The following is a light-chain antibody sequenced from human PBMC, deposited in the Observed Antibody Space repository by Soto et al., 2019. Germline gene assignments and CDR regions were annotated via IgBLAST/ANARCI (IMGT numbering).Light chain of an antibody. CDR3: QQYGRSPGT. CDR2: GAS. V-gene: IGKV3-20*01. CDR1: QTVSSSY. J-gene: IGKJ1*01. Sequence: EIVLTQSPDTLSLSPGERATLSCRASQTVSSSYLAWYQQKPGLSPRLLIYGASSRATGIPDRFSGRGSGTDFILTISRLEPEDFAVYYCQQYGRSPGTFGQGTKVEIK.